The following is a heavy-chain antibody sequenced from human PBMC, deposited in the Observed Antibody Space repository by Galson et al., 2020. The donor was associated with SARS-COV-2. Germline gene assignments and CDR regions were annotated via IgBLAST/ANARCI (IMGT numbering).Heavy chain of an antibody. Sequence: ASVKVSCKASGYTFTSYGISWVRQAPGQGLEWMGWISAYNGNTNYAQKLQGRVTMTTDTSTSTAYMELRSLRSDDTAVYYCARVPGLHIVVVPAAAGAAAFDIWGQGTMVTVSS. CDR3: ARVPGLHIVVVPAAAGAAAFDI. D-gene: IGHD2-2*01. CDR1: GYTFTSYG. CDR2: ISAYNGNT. V-gene: IGHV1-18*01. J-gene: IGHJ3*02.